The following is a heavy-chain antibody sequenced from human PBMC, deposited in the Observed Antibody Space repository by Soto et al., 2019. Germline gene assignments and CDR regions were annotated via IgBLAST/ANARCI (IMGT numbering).Heavy chain of an antibody. CDR2: ISAYNGNT. CDR1: GYTFTSYG. Sequence: ASVKVSCKASGYTFTSYGISWVRQAPGQGLEWMGWISAYNGNTNYAQKLQGRVTMTTDTSTSTAYMELRSLRSDDTAVYYCARDHVFYYGSGSYYMASDYWGQGTLVTVSS. J-gene: IGHJ4*02. CDR3: ARDHVFYYGSGSYYMASDY. V-gene: IGHV1-18*01. D-gene: IGHD3-10*01.